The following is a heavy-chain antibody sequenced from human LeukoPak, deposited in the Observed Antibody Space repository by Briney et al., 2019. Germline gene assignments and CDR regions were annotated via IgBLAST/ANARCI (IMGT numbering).Heavy chain of an antibody. CDR2: IYYSGST. D-gene: IGHD3-10*01. J-gene: IGHJ5*02. V-gene: IGHV4-31*03. Sequence: SQTLSLTCTVSRGSISSGGYYWSWIRQHPGKGLEWIGYIYYSGSTYYNPSLKSRVTISVDTSKNQFSLKLSSVTAADTAVYYCAREESGGSGSYYGYNWFDPWGQGTLVTVSS. CDR3: AREESGGSGSYYGYNWFDP. CDR1: RGSISSGGYY.